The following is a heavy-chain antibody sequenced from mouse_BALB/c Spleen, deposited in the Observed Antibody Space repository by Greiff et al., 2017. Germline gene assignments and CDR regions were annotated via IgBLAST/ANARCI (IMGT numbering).Heavy chain of an antibody. CDR2: ISSGGST. D-gene: IGHD1-1*01. CDR3: ASYYYGSNYFDY. V-gene: IGHV5-6-5*01. CDR1: GFTFSSYA. J-gene: IGHJ2*01. Sequence: EVKLVESGGGLVKPGGSLKLSCAASGFTFSSYAMSWVRQTPEKRLEWVASISSGGSTYYPDSVKGRFTISRDNARNILYLQMSSLRSEDTAMYYCASYYYGSNYFDYWGQGTTLTVSS.